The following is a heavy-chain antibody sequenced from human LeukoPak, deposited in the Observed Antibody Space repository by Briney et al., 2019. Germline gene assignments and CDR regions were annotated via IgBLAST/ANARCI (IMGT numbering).Heavy chain of an antibody. CDR1: GFTFSSYA. V-gene: IGHV3-23*01. D-gene: IGHD2-2*02. CDR3: AKDPGYCSSASCYTVDY. CDR2: ISGSGGST. Sequence: PGGSLRLSCAASGFTFSSYAMSWVRQAPGKGLEWVSAISGSGGSTYYADSVKGRFTISRDNSKNTLYLQMNSLRAEDTAVYYCAKDPGYCSSASCYTVDYWGQGTLVTVSS. J-gene: IGHJ4*02.